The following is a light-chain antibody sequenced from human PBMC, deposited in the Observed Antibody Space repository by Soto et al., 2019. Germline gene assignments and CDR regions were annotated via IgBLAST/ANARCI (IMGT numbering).Light chain of an antibody. Sequence: EIVLTQSPGTLSLSPGEGATLSCRASQSVSSGYLAWYQQKPGQAPRLLIYDASGRATGIPDRFSGSGSGTDFTLNISGLEPQDFAVYYCQHYDSSPLTVGGGTKVELK. CDR3: QHYDSSPLT. CDR2: DAS. J-gene: IGKJ4*01. CDR1: QSVSSGY. V-gene: IGKV3-20*01.